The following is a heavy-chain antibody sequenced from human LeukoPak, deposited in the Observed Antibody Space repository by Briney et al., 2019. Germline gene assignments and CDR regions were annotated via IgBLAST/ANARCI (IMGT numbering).Heavy chain of an antibody. J-gene: IGHJ4*02. CDR3: AKPDLEPYSSSWHIDY. V-gene: IGHV3-53*05. D-gene: IGHD6-13*01. CDR2: IYSGGST. CDR1: GFTVSSNY. Sequence: GGSLRLSCAASGFTVSSNYMSWVRQAPGKGLEWVSVIYSGGSTYYADSVKGRFTISRDNSKNTLYLQMNSLRAEDTAVYYCAKPDLEPYSSSWHIDYWGQGTLVTVSS.